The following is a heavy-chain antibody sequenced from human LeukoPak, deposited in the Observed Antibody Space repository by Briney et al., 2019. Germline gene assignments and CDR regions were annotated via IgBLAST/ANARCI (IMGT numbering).Heavy chain of an antibody. J-gene: IGHJ4*02. V-gene: IGHV1-46*01. D-gene: IGHD5-18*01. CDR1: GYTFTSYH. CDR2: INPNSGSA. Sequence: ASVKVSCKAPGYTFTSYHMHWVRQAPGQGLEWMGIINPNSGSANYAQKFQGRVTMTRDTSTSTVYMELSSLRSGETVLSYCARGVVQPTPTRGSLYGYLNYWGPGTLVTVSS. CDR3: ARGVVQPTPTRGSLYGYLNY.